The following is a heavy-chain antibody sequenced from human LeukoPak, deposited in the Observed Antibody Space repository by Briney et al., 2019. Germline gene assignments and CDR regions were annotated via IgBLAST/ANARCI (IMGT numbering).Heavy chain of an antibody. CDR1: GFIFSTYA. D-gene: IGHD1-26*01. V-gene: IGHV3-23*01. J-gene: IGHJ4*02. Sequence: GGSLRLSCAASGFIFSTYAMSWVRQAPGKGLEWVSAITGSGDSTYYADSVKGRFTISRGNSKNTLSLQMNSLRAEDTAVYYCAKENPVGGTNYFDYWGQGTLVTVPS. CDR3: AKENPVGGTNYFDY. CDR2: ITGSGDST.